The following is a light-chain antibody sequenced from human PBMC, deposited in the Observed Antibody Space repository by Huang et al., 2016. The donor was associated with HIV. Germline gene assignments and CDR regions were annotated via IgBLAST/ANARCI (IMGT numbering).Light chain of an antibody. CDR1: QGIGNS. CDR3: QKYNSAPLT. J-gene: IGKJ4*01. CDR2: AES. Sequence: DIQMTQSPSSLSASVGDRVTITCRASQGIGNSLAWYQQKPGKVPKLLISAESTLQSGVPSRFSGSASWTDFTLTISSLQPEDVATYYCQKYNSAPLTFGGGTKVEMK. V-gene: IGKV1-27*01.